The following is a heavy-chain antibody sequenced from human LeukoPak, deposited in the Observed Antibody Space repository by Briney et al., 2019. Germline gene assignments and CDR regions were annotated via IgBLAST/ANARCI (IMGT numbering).Heavy chain of an antibody. V-gene: IGHV3-30*04. D-gene: IGHD1-1*01. J-gene: IGHJ4*02. CDR2: ISYDGSNK. Sequence: PGGSLRLSCAASEFTFSSYAMHWVRQAPGKGLEWVAVISYDGSNKYYADSVKGRFTISRDNSKNTLYLQMNSLRAEDTAVYYCAGGHDDLDYWGQGTLVTVSS. CDR3: AGGHDDLDY. CDR1: EFTFSSYA.